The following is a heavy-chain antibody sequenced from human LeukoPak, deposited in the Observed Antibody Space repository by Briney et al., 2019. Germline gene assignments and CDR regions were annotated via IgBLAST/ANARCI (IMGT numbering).Heavy chain of an antibody. CDR1: GYTFTSYA. D-gene: IGHD2-2*01. CDR3: AREPLGYCSSTSCYGGLAPFDY. J-gene: IGHJ4*02. V-gene: IGHV1-3*01. CDR2: INAGNGNT. Sequence: ASVKVSCTASGYTFTSYAMHWVRQAPGQRLEWMGWINAGNGNTKYSQKFQGRVTITRDTSASTAYMELSSLRSEDTAVYYCAREPLGYCSSTSCYGGLAPFDYWGQGTLVTVSS.